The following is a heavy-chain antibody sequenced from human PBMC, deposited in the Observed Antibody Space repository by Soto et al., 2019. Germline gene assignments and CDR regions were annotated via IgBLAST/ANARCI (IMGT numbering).Heavy chain of an antibody. CDR1: GGSISSSSYY. J-gene: IGHJ4*02. CDR2: IYYSGST. V-gene: IGHV4-39*01. D-gene: IGHD3-10*01. CDR3: ARSTYYYSSGSYSGLDY. Sequence: QLQLQESGPGLVKPSETLSLTCTVSGGSISSSSYYWGWIRQPPGKGLEWIGSIYYSGSTYYNPSLKSRVTISVDTSKNQFSLKLSSVTAADTAVYYCARSTYYYSSGSYSGLDYWGQGTLVTVSS.